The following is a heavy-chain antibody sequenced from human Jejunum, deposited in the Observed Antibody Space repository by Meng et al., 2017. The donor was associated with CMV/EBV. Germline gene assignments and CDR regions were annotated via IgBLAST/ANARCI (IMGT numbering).Heavy chain of an antibody. D-gene: IGHD3-10*01. CDR3: THYFGSGNQPTGGFHF. Sequence: TLGSHEMSWVRQAPGRGLEWVSYISSSGSVRHYADSEMGRFTVSRDNAKNLLYLQMNSLRAEDTAVYYCTHYFGSGNQPTGGFHFWGQGTVVTVSS. V-gene: IGHV3-48*03. J-gene: IGHJ4*03. CDR2: ISSSGSVR. CDR1: TLGSHE.